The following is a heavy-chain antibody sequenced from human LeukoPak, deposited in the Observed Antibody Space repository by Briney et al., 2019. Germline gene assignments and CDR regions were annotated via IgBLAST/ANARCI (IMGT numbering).Heavy chain of an antibody. CDR1: GFIFSSYA. Sequence: GRSLRLSCAASGFIFSSYAISSARQTPGKGLELVSAISRSDGSTYYADSVKGRFTIFRDNYKNTLFLQMNSLEVEDTAVYYCAKGRERTDWYNFDSWGRGTLVTVS. CDR3: AKGRERTDWYNFDS. V-gene: IGHV3-23*01. D-gene: IGHD3-9*01. CDR2: ISRSDGST. J-gene: IGHJ4*02.